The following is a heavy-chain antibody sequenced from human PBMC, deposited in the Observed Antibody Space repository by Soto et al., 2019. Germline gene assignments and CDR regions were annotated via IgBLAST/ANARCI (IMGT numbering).Heavy chain of an antibody. V-gene: IGHV4-34*01. CDR1: GGTFSGHY. CDR2: INHSGST. J-gene: IGHJ6*02. D-gene: IGHD3-3*01. Sequence: SQTQSLTSAVYGGTFSGHYLRWISKPTGKGLEWIGEINHSGSTNYNPSLKSRVTISVDSFKKQFSLKLSSVTAADTAVYYCARVSGANYDFWSGYSGFAYYGMDVWGQGTTVTVSS. CDR3: ARVSGANYDFWSGYSGFAYYGMDV.